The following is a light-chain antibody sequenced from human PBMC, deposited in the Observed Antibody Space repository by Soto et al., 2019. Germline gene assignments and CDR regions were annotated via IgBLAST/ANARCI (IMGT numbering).Light chain of an antibody. CDR3: QQYGSLIT. CDR1: QSITNNY. V-gene: IGKV3D-20*01. Sequence: DIVLTQSPATLSLSPGERATLSCGASQSITNNYLAWYQQKPGLAPRLLIYDTSKRATGIPDRFSGSRSGTDFTLTISRLEPEDFAVYYCQQYGSLITFGGGTKVEIK. J-gene: IGKJ4*01. CDR2: DTS.